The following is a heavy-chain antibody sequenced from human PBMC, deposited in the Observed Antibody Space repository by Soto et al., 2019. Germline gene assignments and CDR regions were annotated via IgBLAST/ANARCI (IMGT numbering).Heavy chain of an antibody. CDR1: GYSFTSYW. J-gene: IGHJ6*02. Sequence: PGESLKISCXGSGYSFTSYWISWVRQMPGKGLEWMGRIDPSDSYTNYSPSFQGHVTISADKSISTAYLQWSSLKASDTAMYYCASHFTTGTTYYYYGMDVWGQGTTVTVSS. CDR2: IDPSDSYT. D-gene: IGHD1-1*01. V-gene: IGHV5-10-1*01. CDR3: ASHFTTGTTYYYYGMDV.